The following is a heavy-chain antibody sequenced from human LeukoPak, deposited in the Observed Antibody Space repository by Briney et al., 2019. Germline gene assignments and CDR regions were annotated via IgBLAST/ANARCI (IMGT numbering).Heavy chain of an antibody. CDR3: ARHRFWATVVTPSVWFDP. V-gene: IGHV4-34*01. D-gene: IGHD4-23*01. J-gene: IGHJ5*02. Sequence: SETLSLTCALSGGSITDYYYNWVRQPPGKGLEWIGEINHSGNTNYKPSLKSRVTISVDTPKNQFSLKLSSVTAADTAVYYCARHRFWATVVTPSVWFDPWGQGTLVTVSS. CDR2: INHSGNT. CDR1: GGSITDYY.